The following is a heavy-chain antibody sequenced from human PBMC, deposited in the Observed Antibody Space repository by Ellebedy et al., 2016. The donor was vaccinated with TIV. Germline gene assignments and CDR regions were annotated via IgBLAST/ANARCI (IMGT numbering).Heavy chain of an antibody. J-gene: IGHJ4*02. V-gene: IGHV3-7*01. CDR3: ARHKDVLGGD. CDR1: GFSFSSYW. CDR2: IKQDGSER. D-gene: IGHD2-8*02. Sequence: GESLKISCAASGFSFSSYWLSWVRQAPGKGLEWVANIKQDGSERYYVASVKGRFTISRDNAKNSLFPQVNSLRAEDTAVYFCARHKDVLGGDWGQGTLVTVSS.